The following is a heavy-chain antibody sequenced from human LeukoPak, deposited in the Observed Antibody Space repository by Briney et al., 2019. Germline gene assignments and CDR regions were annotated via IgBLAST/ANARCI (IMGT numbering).Heavy chain of an antibody. CDR2: IYHSGST. CDR3: ARDFLEVVYGGPGRNNWFDP. V-gene: IGHV4-39*07. CDR1: GGSISSSSYY. J-gene: IGHJ5*02. Sequence: SETLSLTCTVSGGSISSSSYYWGWIRQPPGKGLEWIGSIYHSGSTYYNPSLKSRVTISVDTSKNQFSLKLSSVTAADTAVYYCARDFLEVVYGGPGRNNWFDPWGQGTLVTVSS. D-gene: IGHD4-23*01.